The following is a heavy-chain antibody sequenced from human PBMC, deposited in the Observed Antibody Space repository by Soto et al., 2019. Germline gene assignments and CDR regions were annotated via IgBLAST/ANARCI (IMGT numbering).Heavy chain of an antibody. CDR2: IYYSGST. J-gene: IGHJ5*02. CDR1: GGSISSSSYY. Sequence: PSETLSLTCTVSGGSISSSSYYWGWIRQPPGKGLEWIGSIYYSGSTYYNPSLKSRVTISVDMSKNQFSLKLSSVTAADTAVCYCASTIVGATWWFDPWGQGTLVTVS. V-gene: IGHV4-39*01. CDR3: ASTIVGATWWFDP. D-gene: IGHD1-26*01.